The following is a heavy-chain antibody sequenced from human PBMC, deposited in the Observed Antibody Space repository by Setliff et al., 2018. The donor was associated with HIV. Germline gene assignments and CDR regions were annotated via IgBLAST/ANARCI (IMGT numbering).Heavy chain of an antibody. J-gene: IGHJ5*02. Sequence: LSLTCSVSGASITSGIYYWAWIRQPAGKGLEFIGRVYFSGSTNYNPSLKSRVTISLDTSKNRFSLNLRSVTAADTAVYYCARGFGSLDPWGKGTQVTVSS. CDR2: VYFSGST. CDR3: ARGFGSLDP. CDR1: GASITSGIYY. V-gene: IGHV4-61*02. D-gene: IGHD1-26*01.